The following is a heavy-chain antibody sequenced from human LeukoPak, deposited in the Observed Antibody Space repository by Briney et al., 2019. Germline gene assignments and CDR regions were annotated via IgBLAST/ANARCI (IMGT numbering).Heavy chain of an antibody. CDR2: INPNSGGT. Sequence: GASVKVSCKASGYTFTGYYIHWVRQAPGQGLEWMGWINPNSGGTNYAQKFQGRVTMTRDTPISTAYMELSRLRSDDTAVYYCARAGLVGATGDYWGQGTLVTVSS. CDR1: GYTFTGYY. V-gene: IGHV1-2*02. D-gene: IGHD1-26*01. CDR3: ARAGLVGATGDY. J-gene: IGHJ4*02.